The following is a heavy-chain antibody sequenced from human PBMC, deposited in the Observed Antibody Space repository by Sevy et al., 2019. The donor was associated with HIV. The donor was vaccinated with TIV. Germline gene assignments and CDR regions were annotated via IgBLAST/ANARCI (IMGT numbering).Heavy chain of an antibody. J-gene: IGHJ6*02. CDR1: GFSFSNYG. CDR3: AKDWRWQQPIYGMNV. CDR2: ISHDGTKK. V-gene: IGHV3-30*18. Sequence: GGFLRLSCAASGFSFSNYGMHWVRQAPGKGLDWVAFISHDGTKKYYLDSVKGRFTISRDNSKNTVDLQMNSLSAEDAALYYCAKDWRWQQPIYGMNVWGQGTRVTVSS. D-gene: IGHD3-3*01.